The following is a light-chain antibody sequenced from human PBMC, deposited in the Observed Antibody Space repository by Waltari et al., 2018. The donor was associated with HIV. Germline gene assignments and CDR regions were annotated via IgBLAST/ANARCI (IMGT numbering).Light chain of an antibody. V-gene: IGLV1-44*01. J-gene: IGLJ2*01. CDR2: GKP. CDR3: ATWDASLSGPV. CDR1: SSTIGSYT. Sequence: QSELTQPPSASGTPGQRVPIPCSGSSSTIGSYTVNWYQQLPGTAPKLPIYGKPQRPSGVPGRFSGSQSDTSASLAIGGLQSEDEADYYCATWDASLSGPVVGGGTKLTVL.